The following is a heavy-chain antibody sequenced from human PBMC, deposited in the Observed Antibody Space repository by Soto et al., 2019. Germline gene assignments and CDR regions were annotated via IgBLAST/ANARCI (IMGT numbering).Heavy chain of an antibody. D-gene: IGHD2-15*01. Sequence: QVQLQESGPGLVKPSETLSLTCTVSGGSISSYYWSWIRQPPGKGLEWIGYIYYSGSTNYNPSLKRRLTLSVDPSKNPFSLKLSSVTAADTAVYYCARRRLGCSGGSCYTDALDYWGQGTLVTVSS. V-gene: IGHV4-59*08. CDR3: ARRRLGCSGGSCYTDALDY. J-gene: IGHJ4*02. CDR1: GGSISSYY. CDR2: IYYSGST.